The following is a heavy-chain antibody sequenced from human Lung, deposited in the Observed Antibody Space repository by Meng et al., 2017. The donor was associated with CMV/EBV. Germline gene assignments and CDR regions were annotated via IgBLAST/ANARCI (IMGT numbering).Heavy chain of an antibody. CDR2: IPHRGSS. CDR3: LRRSGGSV. Sequence: VQLRWSGPALVKPSETLPLPGSVSGDSITNHNWWAWVRQTPGKGLEWIGEIPHRGSSAYNPSLKSRVSMSIDKSKNQFSLKLTSVTAADTAVYHCLRRSGGSVWGQGTLVTVSS. J-gene: IGHJ1*01. D-gene: IGHD3-10*01. CDR1: GDSITNHNW. V-gene: IGHV4-4*02.